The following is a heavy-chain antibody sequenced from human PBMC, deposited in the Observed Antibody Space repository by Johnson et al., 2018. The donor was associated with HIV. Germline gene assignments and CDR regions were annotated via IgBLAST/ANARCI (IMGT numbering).Heavy chain of an antibody. Sequence: VQLVESGGGVVQPGRSQRLSCAASGFTFSSFWMTWVRQAPGKGLEWVAVISYDGSNKYYADSVKGRFTISRDNSKNTLYLQMGSLRAEDMAVYYCARGHSGSYYYDAFDIWGQGTIVTVSS. J-gene: IGHJ3*02. D-gene: IGHD1-26*01. CDR1: GFTFSSFW. CDR2: ISYDGSNK. CDR3: ARGHSGSYYYDAFDI. V-gene: IGHV3-30*14.